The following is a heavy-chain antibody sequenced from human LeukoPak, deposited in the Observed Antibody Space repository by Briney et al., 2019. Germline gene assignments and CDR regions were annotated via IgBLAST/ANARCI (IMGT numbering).Heavy chain of an antibody. CDR1: GFTFSAYA. D-gene: IGHD1-1*01. J-gene: IGHJ4*02. CDR3: VEITSVTGGDC. Sequence: AGGSLRLSCSASGFTFSAYAMYWVRQAPGKGLEYVSGISSNGGSSFYADSVKGRFTISRDNSKNTLYLQMSSLRAEDTAVYYCVEITSVTGGDCWGQGTRLTVSS. V-gene: IGHV3-64D*09. CDR2: ISSNGGSS.